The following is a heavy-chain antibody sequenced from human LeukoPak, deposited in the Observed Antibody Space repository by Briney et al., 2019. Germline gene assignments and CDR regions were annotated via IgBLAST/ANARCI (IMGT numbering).Heavy chain of an antibody. Sequence: SETLSLTCTVSGGSISSYYWSWIRQPPGKGLEWIGYIYYSGSTNYNPSHKSRVTISVDTSKNQFSLKLSSVTAADTAVYYCARDNYDFWDTNWFDPWGQGTLVTVSS. CDR1: GGSISSYY. J-gene: IGHJ5*02. V-gene: IGHV4-59*01. CDR2: IYYSGST. CDR3: ARDNYDFWDTNWFDP. D-gene: IGHD3-3*01.